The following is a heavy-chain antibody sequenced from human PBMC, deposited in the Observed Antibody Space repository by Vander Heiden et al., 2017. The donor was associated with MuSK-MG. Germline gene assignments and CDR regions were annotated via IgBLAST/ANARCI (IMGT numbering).Heavy chain of an antibody. Sequence: QVQLVESGGGVVQPGRSLRLSCAAAGFTFSSYGIHWVRQAPGKGLEWVAVVSYDGSNKYYADSAKGRFTISRENSNNILYLQMNSLRVEDTAVYYCAKSVTLFGVVTYYYYYMDVWGKGTTVTVSS. CDR1: GFTFSSYG. V-gene: IGHV3-30*18. CDR3: AKSVTLFGVVTYYYYYMDV. D-gene: IGHD3-3*01. CDR2: VSYDGSNK. J-gene: IGHJ6*03.